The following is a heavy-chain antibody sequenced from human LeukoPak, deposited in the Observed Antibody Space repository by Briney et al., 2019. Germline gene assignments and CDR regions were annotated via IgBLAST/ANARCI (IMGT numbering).Heavy chain of an antibody. CDR2: ISGSGGST. CDR1: GFTFSSYA. Sequence: GGSLRLSCAASGFTFSSYAMSWVRQAPGKGLESVSAISGSGGSTYYADSVKGRFTISRDNSKNTLYLQMNSLRAEDTAVYYCAKDQTSSGYYPPEPSVDMDVWGKGATVTVSS. J-gene: IGHJ6*03. V-gene: IGHV3-23*01. D-gene: IGHD3-22*01. CDR3: AKDQTSSGYYPPEPSVDMDV.